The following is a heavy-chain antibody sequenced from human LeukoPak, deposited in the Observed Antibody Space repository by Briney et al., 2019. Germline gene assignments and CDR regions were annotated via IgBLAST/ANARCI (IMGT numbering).Heavy chain of an antibody. CDR1: GGSISSSSYY. D-gene: IGHD3-22*01. Sequence: SETLSLTCTVSGGSISSSSYYWGWIRQPPGKGLEWIGSIYYSGSTYYNPSLKSRVTISVDTSKNQFSLKLSSVTAADTAVYYCARGHFGAMIVVPEGFDYWGQGTLVTVSS. CDR2: IYYSGST. V-gene: IGHV4-39*01. CDR3: ARGHFGAMIVVPEGFDY. J-gene: IGHJ4*02.